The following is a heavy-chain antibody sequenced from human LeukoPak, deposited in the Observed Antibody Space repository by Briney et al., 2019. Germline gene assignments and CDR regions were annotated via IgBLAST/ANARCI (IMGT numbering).Heavy chain of an antibody. V-gene: IGHV1-46*01. CDR1: GYTFTGYY. CDR2: INPSGGTT. J-gene: IGHJ3*02. Sequence: RASVKVSCKASGYTFTGYYIHWVRQAPGQGLEWMGIINPSGGTTSYAQKFQGRVTVTGDMSTTTVYMELSSLRSEDTAVYFCARERHAFDIWGQGTMVTVSS. CDR3: ARERHAFDI.